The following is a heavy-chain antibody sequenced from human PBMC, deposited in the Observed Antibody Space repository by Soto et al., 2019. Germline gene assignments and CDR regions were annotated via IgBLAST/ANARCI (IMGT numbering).Heavy chain of an antibody. D-gene: IGHD1-1*01. V-gene: IGHV4-59*12. CDR3: ANNERGLDP. CDR2: MYYSGNT. CDR1: GGSISNYY. Sequence: RSLTCTVSGGSISNYYWSWIRQPPGKGLEWIGYMYYSGNTNYSPSLKSRVTISVDTSKNQFSLKLRSVTAADTAVYYCANNERGLDPWGQGILVTVYS. J-gene: IGHJ5*02.